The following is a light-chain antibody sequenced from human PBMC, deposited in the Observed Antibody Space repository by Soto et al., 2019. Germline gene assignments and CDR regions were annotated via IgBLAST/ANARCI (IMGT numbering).Light chain of an antibody. Sequence: DIQMTQSPSSLSASVGDRVTITFEASQHINIYLNWYQHQPGKAPKLLIFDASNLATGVPSRFSGSGSGTDFTFTISSLQPEDFATYYCQQYHNFPITFGQGTRLEIK. CDR3: QQYHNFPIT. V-gene: IGKV1-33*01. CDR2: DAS. CDR1: QHINIY. J-gene: IGKJ5*01.